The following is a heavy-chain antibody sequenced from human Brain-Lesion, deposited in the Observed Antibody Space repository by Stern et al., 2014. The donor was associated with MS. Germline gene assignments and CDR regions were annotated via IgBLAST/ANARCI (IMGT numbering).Heavy chain of an antibody. CDR2: ISWNSGTI. CDR1: GFPFDDYA. Sequence: QLVQSGGDLVQPGRSLRLSCAAFGFPFDDYAMHWVRQAPGKGLEGVAGISWNSGTIGYADSVKGRFTTSRDNAYSSLYLQMNSLRPEDTALYYCARDITGSSAYFAYWGQGTLVTVSS. D-gene: IGHD1-14*01. J-gene: IGHJ4*02. CDR3: ARDITGSSAYFAY. V-gene: IGHV3-9*01.